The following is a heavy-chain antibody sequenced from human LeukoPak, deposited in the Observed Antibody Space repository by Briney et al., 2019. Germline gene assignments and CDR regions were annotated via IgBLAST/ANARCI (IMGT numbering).Heavy chain of an antibody. CDR2: IYYSGST. CDR3: ARVRYYDFWSGYHGYFDY. J-gene: IGHJ4*02. D-gene: IGHD3-3*01. Sequence: SETLSLTCTVSGSSISSSSYYWGRIRHPPGKGLEWIGSIYYSGSTYYNPSLKSRVTISVDTSKNQFSLKLSSVTAADTAVYYCARVRYYDFWSGYHGYFDYWGQGTLVTVSS. CDR1: GSSISSSSYY. V-gene: IGHV4-39*07.